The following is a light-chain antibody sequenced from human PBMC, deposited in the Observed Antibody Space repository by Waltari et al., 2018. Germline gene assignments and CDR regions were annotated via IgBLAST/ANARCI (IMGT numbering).Light chain of an antibody. Sequence: DIQMTQSPSTLSASVGDRVTITCRVSQNIDDWLAWYQHKPGKAPKLLISKASILENGVPPRFSGSGSGTEFTLTISSRQPEDFATYYCKRYNRYFFGPGTKVDI. J-gene: IGKJ3*01. CDR3: KRYNRYF. CDR1: QNIDDW. V-gene: IGKV1-5*03. CDR2: KAS.